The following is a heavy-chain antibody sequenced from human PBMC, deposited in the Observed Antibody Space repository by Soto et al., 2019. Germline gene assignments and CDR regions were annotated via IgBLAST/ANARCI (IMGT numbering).Heavy chain of an antibody. D-gene: IGHD3-22*01. Sequence: ASVKVSCKASGYTFTGYYMHWVRQAPGQGLEWMGWINPNSGGTNYAQKFQGWVTMTRDTSISTAYMEMSRLRSDDTAVYYFARVLRSQPYDSSGYYFDYSGQGTLVTVSS. CDR2: INPNSGGT. CDR1: GYTFTGYY. V-gene: IGHV1-2*04. J-gene: IGHJ4*02. CDR3: ARVLRSQPYDSSGYYFDY.